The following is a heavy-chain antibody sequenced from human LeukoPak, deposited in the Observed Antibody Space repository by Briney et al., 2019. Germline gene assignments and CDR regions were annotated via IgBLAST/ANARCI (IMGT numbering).Heavy chain of an antibody. V-gene: IGHV3-23*01. D-gene: IGHD3-22*01. CDR1: GFTFSSYA. CDR2: ISGSGGST. CDR3: AKDAYYYDSSGYSDY. Sequence: SGGSLRLSCAASGFTFSSYAMSWVRQAPGKGLEWVSAISGSGGSTYYADSVKGRFTISRDNSKSTLYLQMNSLRAEDTAVYYCAKDAYYYDSSGYSDYWGQGTLVTVSS. J-gene: IGHJ4*02.